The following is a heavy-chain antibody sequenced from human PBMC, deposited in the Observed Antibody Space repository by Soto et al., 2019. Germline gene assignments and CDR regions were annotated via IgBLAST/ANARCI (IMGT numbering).Heavy chain of an antibody. CDR1: GGSFGDHY. Sequence: PSETLSHTCAVYGGSFGDHYWSWIRQPPGKGLEWIGEINHRGSTKYNPSLKSRVTISVDTSKNQFSLKLSSVTAADTAVYYCARGNFDNWGQGTQVTVSS. J-gene: IGHJ4*02. CDR2: INHRGST. V-gene: IGHV4-34*01. CDR3: ARGNFDN.